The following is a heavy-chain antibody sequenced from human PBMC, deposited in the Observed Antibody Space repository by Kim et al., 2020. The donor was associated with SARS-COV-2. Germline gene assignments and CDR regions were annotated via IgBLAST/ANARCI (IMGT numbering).Heavy chain of an antibody. J-gene: IGHJ6*02. D-gene: IGHD2-21*02. Sequence: ADSVKGRFTISRDNSKNTLYLQMNSLRAEDTAVYYCATGDYYYYYGMDVWGQGTTVTVSS. CDR3: ATGDYYYYYGMDV. V-gene: IGHV3-23*01.